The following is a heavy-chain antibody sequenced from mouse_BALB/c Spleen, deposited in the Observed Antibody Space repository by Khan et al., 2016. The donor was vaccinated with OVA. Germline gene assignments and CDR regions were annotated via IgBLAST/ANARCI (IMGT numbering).Heavy chain of an antibody. CDR2: VSTGGCYT. CDR3: TGNGYYYDSEGFAY. CDR1: GFTFSTYG. J-gene: IGHJ3*01. Sequence: VQLKESGGDLVKPGGSLKLSCAASGFTFSTYGMSWVRQAPDKRLEWVATVSTGGCYTYYPDSVKGRFTISRDNAKNTLYLQMSGLRSEDTAMFYCTGNGYYYDSEGFAYWGQGTLVTVSA. D-gene: IGHD1-1*01. V-gene: IGHV5-6*01.